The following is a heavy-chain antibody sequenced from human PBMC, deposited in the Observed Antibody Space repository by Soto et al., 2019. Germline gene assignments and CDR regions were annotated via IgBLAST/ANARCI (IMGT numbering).Heavy chain of an antibody. D-gene: IGHD3-9*01. Sequence: LRLSCAASGFTFSSYWMSWVRQAPVKGLEWVANIKQDGSEKYYVDSVKGRFTISRDNAKNSLYLQMNSLRAEDTAVYYCARGPRVLRYFDFYYGMDVWGQGTTVTVYS. J-gene: IGHJ6*02. CDR3: ARGPRVLRYFDFYYGMDV. V-gene: IGHV3-7*01. CDR2: IKQDGSEK. CDR1: GFTFSSYW.